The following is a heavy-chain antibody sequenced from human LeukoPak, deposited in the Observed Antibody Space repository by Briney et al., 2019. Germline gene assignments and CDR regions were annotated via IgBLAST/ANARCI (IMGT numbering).Heavy chain of an antibody. CDR3: ARSLPWFGELLSLDY. V-gene: IGHV4-39*01. J-gene: IGHJ4*02. Sequence: PSETLSLICTVSGGSISSSSYYWGWIRQPPGKGLEWIGSIYYSGSTYYNPSLKSRVTISVDTSKNQFSLKLSSVTAADTAVYYCARSLPWFGELLSLDYWGQGTLVTVSS. CDR1: GGSISSSSYY. D-gene: IGHD3-10*01. CDR2: IYYSGST.